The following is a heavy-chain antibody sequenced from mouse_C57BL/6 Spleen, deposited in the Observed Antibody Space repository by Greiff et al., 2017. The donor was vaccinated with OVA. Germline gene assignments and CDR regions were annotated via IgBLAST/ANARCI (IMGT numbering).Heavy chain of an antibody. CDR1: GYTFTSYW. V-gene: IGHV1-59*01. J-gene: IGHJ2*01. Sequence: QVQLQQPGAELVRPGTSVKLSCKASGYTFTSYWMHWVKQRPGQGLEWIGVIDPSDSSTNYNQKFKGKATLTVDTSSSTAYMQLSSLTSEDSAVYDCARFTTALFDYWGQGTTLTVSS. CDR3: ARFTTALFDY. CDR2: IDPSDSST. D-gene: IGHD1-2*01.